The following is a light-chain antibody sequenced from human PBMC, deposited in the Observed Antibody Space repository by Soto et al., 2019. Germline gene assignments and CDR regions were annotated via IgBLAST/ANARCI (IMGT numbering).Light chain of an antibody. J-gene: IGKJ2*01. CDR2: WAS. CDR1: QSILYRSNNKNY. Sequence: DIVMIQSPDSLAVSLGERATINCKSSQSILYRSNNKNYLAWYRQKPGQPPKLLIYWASIRESGVPDRISGSGSGTDFTLTISSLQAEDVAVYYCQQYYSTPPYTFGQGTKLEIK. V-gene: IGKV4-1*01. CDR3: QQYYSTPPYT.